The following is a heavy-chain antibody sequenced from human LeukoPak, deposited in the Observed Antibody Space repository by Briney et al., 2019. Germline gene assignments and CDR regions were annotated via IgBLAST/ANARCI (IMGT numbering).Heavy chain of an antibody. CDR3: ARGVVVAGPNYFDY. J-gene: IGHJ4*02. CDR2: INHSGST. Sequence: PSETLSLTCAVYGGSLSGYYWSWIRQPPGKGLEWIGEINHSGSTNYNPSLKSRVTISVDTSKNQFSLKLSSVTAAETAVYYCARGVVVAGPNYFDYWGQGTLVTVSS. V-gene: IGHV4-34*01. CDR1: GGSLSGYY. D-gene: IGHD2-15*01.